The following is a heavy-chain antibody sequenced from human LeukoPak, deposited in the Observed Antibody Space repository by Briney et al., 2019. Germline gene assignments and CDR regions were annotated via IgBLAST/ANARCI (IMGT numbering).Heavy chain of an antibody. Sequence: SETLSLTCTVSGGSISSSSYYWGWIRQPPGKGLKWIGSIYYSGSTYYNPSLKSRVTISVDTSKNQFSLKLSSVTAADTAVYYCASRSSIWSGYQDTLYYFDSWGQGTLVTVSS. D-gene: IGHD3-3*01. CDR3: ASRSSIWSGYQDTLYYFDS. CDR2: IYYSGST. V-gene: IGHV4-39*07. CDR1: GGSISSSSYY. J-gene: IGHJ4*02.